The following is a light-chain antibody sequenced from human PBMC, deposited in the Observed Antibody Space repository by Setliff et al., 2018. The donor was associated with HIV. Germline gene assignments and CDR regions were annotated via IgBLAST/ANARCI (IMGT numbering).Light chain of an antibody. Sequence: QSVLTQPPSVSGTPGQRVTISCSGGRSNIGGNTVSWYQQFPGTAPKLLIHSNNQRPSGVPDRFSGSKSGTSASLAISGLQPEDEADYYCVVWDEGLNGDDNFSGPVFGGGTKVTVL. CDR3: VVWDEGLNGDDNFSGPV. CDR1: RSNIGGNT. J-gene: IGLJ3*02. CDR2: SNN. V-gene: IGLV1-44*01.